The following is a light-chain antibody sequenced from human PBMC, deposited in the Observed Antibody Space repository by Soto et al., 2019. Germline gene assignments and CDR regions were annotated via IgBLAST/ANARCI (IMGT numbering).Light chain of an antibody. Sequence: EIVMTQSPATLSVSPGERATLSCRASQSVSSNLAWYQQKPGQAPRLLIYGASTRATGIPARFSGSGSGTELPLTTSSLQSEDFAVCYCQQYNNWPLTFGGGTKVEIK. CDR3: QQYNNWPLT. CDR1: QSVSSN. J-gene: IGKJ4*01. CDR2: GAS. V-gene: IGKV3-15*01.